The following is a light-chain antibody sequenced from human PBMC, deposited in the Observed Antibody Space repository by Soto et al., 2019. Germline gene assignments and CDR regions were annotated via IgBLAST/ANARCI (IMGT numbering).Light chain of an antibody. J-gene: IGKJ1*01. CDR1: QSVSSTY. Sequence: EIVLTQSPGTLSLSTGARAILSCRVSQSVSSTYLAWYQQKPGQAPRHLIYGASSRATGIPDRFSGSGSGTDFTLTISRLEPEDFAVYYCQQYGSSPPWTFGQGTKVEIK. CDR2: GAS. V-gene: IGKV3-20*01. CDR3: QQYGSSPPWT.